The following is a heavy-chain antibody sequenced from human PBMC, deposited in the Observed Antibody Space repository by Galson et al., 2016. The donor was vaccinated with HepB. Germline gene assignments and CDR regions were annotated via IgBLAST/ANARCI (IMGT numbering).Heavy chain of an antibody. Sequence: SVKVSCKASGLTFTSSAVQWVRQARGQRLEWIGWIVVGSGKTNYAQNFQERVTITRDMSTTTAYMELSGLRSEDTAVYYCAIARAYGYSYWYFDLWGRGTLVTVSS. D-gene: IGHD6-13*01. V-gene: IGHV1-58*01. J-gene: IGHJ2*01. CDR3: AIARAYGYSYWYFDL. CDR2: IVVGSGKT. CDR1: GLTFTSSA.